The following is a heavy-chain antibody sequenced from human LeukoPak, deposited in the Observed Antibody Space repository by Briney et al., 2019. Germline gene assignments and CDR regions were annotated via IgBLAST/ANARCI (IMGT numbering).Heavy chain of an antibody. V-gene: IGHV1-18*01. D-gene: IGHD6-13*01. CDR1: GYTFTSYD. Sequence: ASVKVSCKASGYTFTSYDINWVRQAPGQGLEWMGWISAYNDNTNYAQKFQGRVTMTRDTSTSTAYMELRSLRSDDTAVYYCARRASDSSWYFFDYWGQGTLVTVSS. CDR2: ISAYNDNT. J-gene: IGHJ4*02. CDR3: ARRASDSSWYFFDY.